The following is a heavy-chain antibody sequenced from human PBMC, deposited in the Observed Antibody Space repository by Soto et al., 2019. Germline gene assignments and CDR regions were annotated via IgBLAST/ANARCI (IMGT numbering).Heavy chain of an antibody. V-gene: IGHV3-15*01. Sequence: GGSLRLSCAASGFTFSNAWMSWVRQAPGKGLEWVGRIKSKTDGGTTDYAAPVKGRFTISRDDSKNTLYLQMNSLKTEDTAVYYCTTDLPQWLVLRGFDYWGQGTLVTVSS. CDR3: TTDLPQWLVLRGFDY. CDR1: GFTFSNAW. J-gene: IGHJ4*02. D-gene: IGHD6-19*01. CDR2: IKSKTDGGTT.